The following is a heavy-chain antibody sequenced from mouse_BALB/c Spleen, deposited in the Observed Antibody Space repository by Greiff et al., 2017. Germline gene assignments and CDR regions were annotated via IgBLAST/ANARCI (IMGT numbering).Heavy chain of an antibody. J-gene: IGHJ1*01. CDR1: GFSLTSYG. Sequence: VKLMESGPGLVQPSQSLSITCTVSGFSLTSYGVHWVRQSPGKGLEWLGVIWSGGSTDYNAAFISRLSISKDNSKSQVFFKMNSLQANDTAIYYCARIDYWYFDVWGAGTTVTVSS. CDR2: IWSGGST. V-gene: IGHV2-2*02. CDR3: ARIDYWYFDV.